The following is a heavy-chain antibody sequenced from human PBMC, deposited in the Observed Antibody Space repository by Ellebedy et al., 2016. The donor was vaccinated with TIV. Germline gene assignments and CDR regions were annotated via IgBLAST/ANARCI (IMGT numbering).Heavy chain of an antibody. V-gene: IGHV4-59*01. Sequence: SETLSLXXTVSGGSMSSYYWSWIRQPPGKGLEWIGYIYYSGSTNYNPSLKSRVTISVDTSKNQFSLKLSSVTAADTAVYYCARGGGGYYYMDVWGKGTTVTVSS. CDR3: ARGGGGYYYMDV. CDR1: GGSMSSYY. CDR2: IYYSGST. J-gene: IGHJ6*03. D-gene: IGHD3-16*01.